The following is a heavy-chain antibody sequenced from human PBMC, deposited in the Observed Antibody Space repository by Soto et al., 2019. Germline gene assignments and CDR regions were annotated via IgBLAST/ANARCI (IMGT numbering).Heavy chain of an antibody. CDR2: IKSKTDGGTT. J-gene: IGHJ6*02. D-gene: IGHD6-13*01. CDR1: GFTFSNAW. CDR3: TTDTGIAAAGGGGGLWPNGMDV. V-gene: IGHV3-15*01. Sequence: EVQLVESGGGLVKPGGSLRLSCAASGFTFSNAWMSWVRQAPGKGLEWVGRIKSKTDGGTTDYAAPVKGRFTISRDDSKNTLYLQMNSLKTEDTAVYYCTTDTGIAAAGGGGGLWPNGMDVWGQGTTVTVSS.